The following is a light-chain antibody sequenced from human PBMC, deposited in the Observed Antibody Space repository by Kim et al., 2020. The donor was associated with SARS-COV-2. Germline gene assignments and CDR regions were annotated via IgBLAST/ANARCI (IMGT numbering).Light chain of an antibody. CDR1: SGSIASTY. J-gene: IGLJ2*01. Sequence: NFMLTQPHSVSESPGKTVTISCTRSSGSIASTYVQWYQQRPGSAPTTVIYEDNQRPSGVPDLFSGSIDNSSNSASLTISGLKTEDEADYFCQSYDERDQVFGGGTKLTVL. V-gene: IGLV6-57*03. CDR3: QSYDERDQV. CDR2: EDN.